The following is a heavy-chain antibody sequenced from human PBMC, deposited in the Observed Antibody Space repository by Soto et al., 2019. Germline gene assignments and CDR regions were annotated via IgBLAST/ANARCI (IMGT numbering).Heavy chain of an antibody. J-gene: IGHJ6*02. V-gene: IGHV3-21*01. CDR1: GFTFSSYS. D-gene: IGHD6-19*01. CDR3: AREAGQQWSPWDYYYYYGMDV. CDR2: ISSSSSYI. Sequence: LRLSCAASGFTFSSYSMNWVRQAPGKGLEWVSSISSSSSYIYYADSVKGRFTISRDNAKNSLYLQMNSLRAEDTAVYYCAREAGQQWSPWDYYYYYGMDVWGQGTTVTVSS.